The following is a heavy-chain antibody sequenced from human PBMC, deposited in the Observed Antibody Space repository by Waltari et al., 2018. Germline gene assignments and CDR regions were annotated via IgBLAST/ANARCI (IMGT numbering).Heavy chain of an antibody. V-gene: IGHV4-30-4*08. J-gene: IGHJ4*02. CDR1: GGPIISGDYY. D-gene: IGHD4-17*01. CDR2: IYYYGTT. CDR3: ARSVYGDYGGRFFDY. Sequence: QVQLEESGPGLVNPSQTLALTCRFSGGPIISGDYYWTWIRQSPRKGLEWIGHIYYYGTTSYNPSLMGRTSLSLDTSKNHFSLKLSSVAAADAALYYCARSVYGDYGGRFFDYWGQGILVTVSS.